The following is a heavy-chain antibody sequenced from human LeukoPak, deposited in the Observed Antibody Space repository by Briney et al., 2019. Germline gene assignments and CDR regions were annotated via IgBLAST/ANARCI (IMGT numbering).Heavy chain of an antibody. Sequence: SETLSLTWSVSGGSISSLYWSWIRQPPGKGLEWIGYIYYTGSTNYNPSLKSRVTMFVDMSKNQFSLRLSSVTAADTAVYYCARHRAYSSSSPFDYWGQGTLVTVSS. CDR1: GGSISSLY. D-gene: IGHD6-6*01. V-gene: IGHV4-59*08. CDR2: IYYTGST. J-gene: IGHJ4*02. CDR3: ARHRAYSSSSPFDY.